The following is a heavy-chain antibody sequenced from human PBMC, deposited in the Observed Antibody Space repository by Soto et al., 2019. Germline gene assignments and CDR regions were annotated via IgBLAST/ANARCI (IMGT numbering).Heavy chain of an antibody. CDR3: ARHTWLAYSRSWTFDY. CDR2: IYYSGST. D-gene: IGHD6-13*01. V-gene: IGHV4-39*01. CDR1: GGSISSSSYY. Sequence: SETLSLTCTVSGGSISSSSYYWCWILHPPGKGLEWIGSIYYSGSTYYNPSLKSRVTISVDTSKNQFSLKLSSVTAADTAVYYCARHTWLAYSRSWTFDYCGQGTLVTVSS. J-gene: IGHJ4*02.